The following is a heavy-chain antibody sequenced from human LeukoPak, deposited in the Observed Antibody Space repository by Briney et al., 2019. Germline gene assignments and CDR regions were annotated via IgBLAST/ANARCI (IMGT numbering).Heavy chain of an antibody. CDR2: IYYSGST. V-gene: IGHV4-59*08. J-gene: IGHJ5*02. D-gene: IGHD5-18*01. CDR3: ARGGYSYGPDH. Sequence: SETLSLTCTVSGGSISSYYWSWIRQPPGKGLEWIGYIYYSGSTNYNPSLKSRVTISVDTSKNQFSLKLSSVTAADTAVYYCARGGYSYGPDHWGQGTLVTVSS. CDR1: GGSISSYY.